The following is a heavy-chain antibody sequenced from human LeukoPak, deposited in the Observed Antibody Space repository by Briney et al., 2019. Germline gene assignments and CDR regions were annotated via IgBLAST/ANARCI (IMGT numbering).Heavy chain of an antibody. V-gene: IGHV1-2*02. D-gene: IGHD3-10*01. CDR3: ARETLYYGSGSYIRSFDY. Sequence: ASVKVSCKASGYTFTVYYMHWVRQAPGQGLEWMGWINPNSGGTNYAQKFQGRVTMTRDTSISTAYMELSGVQSDDTAVYYCARETLYYGSGSYIRSFDYWGQGTLVTVSS. CDR1: GYTFTVYY. J-gene: IGHJ4*02. CDR2: INPNSGGT.